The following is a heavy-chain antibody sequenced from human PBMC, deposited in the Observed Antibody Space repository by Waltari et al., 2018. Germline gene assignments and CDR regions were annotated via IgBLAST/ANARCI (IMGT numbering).Heavy chain of an antibody. Sequence: EVQLVESGGGLVKPGGSLRLSCAASGFTFSSYRMNWVRQAPGKGLEWVSSISSSSSYIYYADAVKGRFTISRDNAKNSLYLKMNSLRAEDTAVYYCARVSHILTDGEAFDIWGQGTMVTVSS. CDR3: ARVSHILTDGEAFDI. CDR2: ISSSSSYI. D-gene: IGHD3-9*01. V-gene: IGHV3-21*01. J-gene: IGHJ3*02. CDR1: GFTFSSYR.